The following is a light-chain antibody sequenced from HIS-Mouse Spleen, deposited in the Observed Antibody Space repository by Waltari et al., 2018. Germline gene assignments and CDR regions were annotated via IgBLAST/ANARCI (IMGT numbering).Light chain of an antibody. Sequence: SYELTQPPSVSVSPGQTARITCSGDALPTQYAYWYQQKPGQAPVLVIYKDSERPSGIPERFSGSSSGTTVTLTISGVQAEDEADYYCQSADSSGTHFGGGTKLTVL. CDR3: QSADSSGTH. CDR1: ALPTQY. J-gene: IGLJ2*01. V-gene: IGLV3-25*03. CDR2: KDS.